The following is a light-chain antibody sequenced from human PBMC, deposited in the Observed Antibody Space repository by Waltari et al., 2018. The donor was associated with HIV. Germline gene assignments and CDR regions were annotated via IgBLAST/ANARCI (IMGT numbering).Light chain of an antibody. CDR1: SSDVGAYNY. V-gene: IGLV2-11*01. J-gene: IGLJ2*01. CDR2: NVS. Sequence: QSALTQPRSVSESPGQSVTISCTGTSSDVGAYNYVSWYQQHPGRAPKFIIYNVSGRPSGVPDRFSCSSSGNTASLTISGLQAEDEADYYCSSYAGTSNFVLFGGGTKLTVL. CDR3: SSYAGTSNFVL.